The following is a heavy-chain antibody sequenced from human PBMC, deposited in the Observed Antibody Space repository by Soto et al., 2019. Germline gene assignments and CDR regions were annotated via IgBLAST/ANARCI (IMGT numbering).Heavy chain of an antibody. CDR2: ISGSGGST. D-gene: IGHD4-17*01. J-gene: IGHJ2*01. Sequence: EVQLLESGGGLVQPGGSLRLSCAASGFTFSSYAMNWVRQAPGKGLEWVSVISGSGGSTYYADAVKGRFTISRDNSKNTLYLQMNSLRAEDTAVYYCAKRTVGWYFDFWGRGTLVTVSS. V-gene: IGHV3-23*01. CDR1: GFTFSSYA. CDR3: AKRTVGWYFDF.